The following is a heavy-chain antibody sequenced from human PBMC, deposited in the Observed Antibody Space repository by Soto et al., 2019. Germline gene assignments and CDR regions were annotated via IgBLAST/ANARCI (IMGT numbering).Heavy chain of an antibody. Sequence: SVKVSCKASGGTFSSYAISWVRQAPGQGLEWMGGIIPIFGTANYAQKFQGRVTITADESTSTAYMELSSLRSEDTAVYYCARTAVAGTYYYYYGMDVWGQGTTVTVSS. CDR2: IIPIFGTA. J-gene: IGHJ6*02. D-gene: IGHD6-19*01. CDR1: GGTFSSYA. CDR3: ARTAVAGTYYYYYGMDV. V-gene: IGHV1-69*13.